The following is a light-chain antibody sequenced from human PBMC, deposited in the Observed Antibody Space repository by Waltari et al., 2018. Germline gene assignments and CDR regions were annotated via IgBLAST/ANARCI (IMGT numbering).Light chain of an antibody. CDR2: AAS. V-gene: IGKV1-39*01. J-gene: IGKJ1*01. CDR1: QSISIY. CDR3: QQSYSTPT. Sequence: IDLAQSPSSLSASVGDIGTMTWRESQSISIYLKWDQHKAGKAPKLLIYAASSLQSGVPSRFSGSGSGTDCTLTISSLQPEDFATYYCQQSYSTPTFGQGTKVEI.